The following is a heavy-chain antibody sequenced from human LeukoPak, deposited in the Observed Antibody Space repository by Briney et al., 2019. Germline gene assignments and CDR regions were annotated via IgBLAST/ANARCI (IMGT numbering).Heavy chain of an antibody. Sequence: GGSLRLSCAASGFTFSSYWMSWVRQAPGKGLEWVANIKKDGSDKYYVDSVKGRFTISRDNAKTSLYLQMNSLRAEDTAVYYCARDLSGVTGYTYGRGIDYWGQGTLVTVSS. D-gene: IGHD5-18*01. V-gene: IGHV3-7*01. CDR3: ARDLSGVTGYTYGRGIDY. J-gene: IGHJ4*02. CDR2: IKKDGSDK. CDR1: GFTFSSYW.